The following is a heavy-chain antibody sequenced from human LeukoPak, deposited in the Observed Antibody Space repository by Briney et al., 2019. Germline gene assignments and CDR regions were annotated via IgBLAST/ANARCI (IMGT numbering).Heavy chain of an antibody. Sequence: SETLSLTCTVSGGSISSSSYYWGWIRQPPGKGLEWIGYIYYSGSTNYNPSLKSRVTISVDTSKNQFSLKLSSVTAADTAMYYCARVSRGNSVGGDYWGQGTLVTVSS. CDR1: GGSISSSSYY. CDR3: ARVSRGNSVGGDY. CDR2: IYYSGST. J-gene: IGHJ4*02. D-gene: IGHD4-23*01. V-gene: IGHV4-61*05.